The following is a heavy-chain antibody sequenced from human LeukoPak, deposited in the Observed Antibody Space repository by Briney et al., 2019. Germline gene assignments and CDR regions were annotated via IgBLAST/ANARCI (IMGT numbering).Heavy chain of an antibody. V-gene: IGHV4-59*08. Sequence: SETLSLTCTISGGSIRTFYWSWIRQSPGKGLEWIGYVHNDGSTKYNPSLKSRITMSVDRSKNQFSLKLSSVAATDTAVYFCARTTSSSWGGDYYYYMDVWGKGTAVTVSS. CDR2: VHNDGST. CDR1: GGSIRTFY. CDR3: ARTTSSSWGGDYYYYMDV. D-gene: IGHD6-13*01. J-gene: IGHJ6*03.